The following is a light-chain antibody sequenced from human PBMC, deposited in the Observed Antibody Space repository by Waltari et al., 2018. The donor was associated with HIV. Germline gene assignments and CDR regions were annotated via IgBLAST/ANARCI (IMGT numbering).Light chain of an antibody. CDR3: CSYAGSYTLI. V-gene: IGLV2-11*01. Sequence: QSALPQPRSVSGSPGQSVTISCTGTSSDVGLYKYVSWYQQHPGKVPKLLSYDLNDRPSGVPDRFSGSKSGTTASLTISGLQAEDEAFYYCCSYAGSYTLIFGGGTKLTVL. CDR1: SSDVGLYKY. CDR2: DLN. J-gene: IGLJ2*01.